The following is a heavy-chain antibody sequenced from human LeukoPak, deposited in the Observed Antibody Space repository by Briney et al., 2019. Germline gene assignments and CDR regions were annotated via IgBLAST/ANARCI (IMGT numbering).Heavy chain of an antibody. V-gene: IGHV3-30-3*01. D-gene: IGHD6-13*01. Sequence: GGSLRLSCAASGFTFRTYAIHWVRQAPGKGLEWVAVISYDGSNKFYADSVKGRFTISRDNSKNTLYLQMDSLRAEDTAVYYCARDRMGYSSSWGSFFDYWGQGTLVTVSS. CDR1: GFTFRTYA. CDR3: ARDRMGYSSSWGSFFDY. CDR2: ISYDGSNK. J-gene: IGHJ4*02.